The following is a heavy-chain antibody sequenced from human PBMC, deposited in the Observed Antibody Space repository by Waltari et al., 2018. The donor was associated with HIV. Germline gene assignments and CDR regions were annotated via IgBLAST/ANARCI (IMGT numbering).Heavy chain of an antibody. V-gene: IGHV3-21*03. CDR3: ASGDFWGGPDN. J-gene: IGHJ4*02. D-gene: IGHD3-3*01. CDR1: GFTFNTFN. CDR2: IGSTSSFI. Sequence: EVQLVESVGGVVKPGGSLRLSCVVSGFTFNTFNMKWVCQAPGKGLEWVCSIGSTSSFIYYADALNGRFTVSRDNAKNSLYLQINNLGAEDTDIYYCASGDFWGGPDNWGQGTLVTVSS.